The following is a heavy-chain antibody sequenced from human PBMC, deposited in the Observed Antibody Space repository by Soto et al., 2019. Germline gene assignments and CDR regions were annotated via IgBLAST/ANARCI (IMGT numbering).Heavy chain of an antibody. Sequence: HPGGSLRLSCAASGFTFSSYAMSWVRQAPGKGLEWVSAISGSGGSTYYADSVKGRFTISRDNSKNTLYLQMNSLRAEDTAVYYCAKASSSGWYLGGSPGHPTDYYYYMDVWGKGTTVTVSS. D-gene: IGHD6-19*01. CDR1: GFTFSSYA. J-gene: IGHJ6*03. CDR3: AKASSSGWYLGGSPGHPTDYYYYMDV. V-gene: IGHV3-23*01. CDR2: ISGSGGST.